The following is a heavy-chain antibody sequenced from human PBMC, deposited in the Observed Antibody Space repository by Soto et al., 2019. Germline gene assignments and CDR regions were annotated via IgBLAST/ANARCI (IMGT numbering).Heavy chain of an antibody. J-gene: IGHJ4*02. V-gene: IGHV3-20*04. CDR1: GFTFDDSG. CDR3: AREVHIAATFAS. CDR2: INWNGRST. D-gene: IGHD5-12*01. Sequence: EVQLVESGGGVVRPGGSLRLSCAASGFTFDDSGMSWVRQAPGKGLEWVCGINWNGRSTEYADSVKGRFTISRDNAKNCVYLQMNSLRGEDTAFYYCAREVHIAATFASWGQGSLVTVSS.